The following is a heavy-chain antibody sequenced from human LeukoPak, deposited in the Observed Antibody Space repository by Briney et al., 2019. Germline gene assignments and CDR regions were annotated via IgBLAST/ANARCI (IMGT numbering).Heavy chain of an antibody. V-gene: IGHV3-23*01. D-gene: IGHD3-16*01. Sequence: GRSLRLSCVASGIKFSNYGMHWVRQAPGKGLEWVSAISGSGGSTYYADSVKGRFTISRDNSKNTLYLQMNSLRAEDTAVYYCAKGPGSPRGFFDYWGQGTLVTVSS. CDR2: ISGSGGST. J-gene: IGHJ4*02. CDR1: GIKFSNYG. CDR3: AKGPGSPRGFFDY.